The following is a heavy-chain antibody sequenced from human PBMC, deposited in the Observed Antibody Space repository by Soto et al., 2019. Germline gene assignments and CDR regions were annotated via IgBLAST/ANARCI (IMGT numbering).Heavy chain of an antibody. CDR2: SSSSGDFT. Sequence: GGSLRLSCVASGFTISNYGMSWVRQAPGKALEWVSTSSSSGDFTYYADSVRGRFTISRDNSRNTLSLQMNSLRAEDTALYYCARDLYGSSDSWGQGTQVTVSS. CDR3: ARDLYGSSDS. D-gene: IGHD6-6*01. J-gene: IGHJ4*02. V-gene: IGHV3-23*01. CDR1: GFTISNYG.